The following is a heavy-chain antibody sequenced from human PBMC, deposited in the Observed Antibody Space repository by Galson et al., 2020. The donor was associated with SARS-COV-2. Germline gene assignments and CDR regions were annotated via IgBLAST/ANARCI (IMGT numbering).Heavy chain of an antibody. CDR2: IYSDGST. CDR3: VRDDGVSPYDY. V-gene: IGHV3-66*01. D-gene: IGHD3-16*01. Sequence: GGSLRLSCVASGFSVSNKYMSWVRQAPGKGLEWVSVIYSDGSTNYADSVRGRFTVSRDNSKNKVYLQMNSLRAEDTAVYYCVRDDGVSPYDYWGQGTLVTVSS. CDR1: GFSVSNKY. J-gene: IGHJ4*02.